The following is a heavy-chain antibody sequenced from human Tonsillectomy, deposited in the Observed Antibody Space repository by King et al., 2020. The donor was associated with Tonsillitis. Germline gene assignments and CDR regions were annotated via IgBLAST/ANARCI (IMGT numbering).Heavy chain of an antibody. D-gene: IGHD5-24*01. V-gene: IGHV4-34*01. CDR3: ARSSRWLQPGPWVY. J-gene: IGHJ4*02. CDR2: INHSGST. Sequence: VQLQQWGAGLLKPSETLSLTCAVYGGSFSGYYWSWIRQPPGKGLEWIGEINHSGSTNYNPSLKSRVTISIDTSKNQFSLKLSSLTAADTAVYYCARSSRWLQPGPWVYWGQGTLVIVSS. CDR1: GGSFSGYY.